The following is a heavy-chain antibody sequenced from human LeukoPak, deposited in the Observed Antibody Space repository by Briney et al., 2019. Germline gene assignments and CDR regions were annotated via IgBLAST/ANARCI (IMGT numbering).Heavy chain of an antibody. D-gene: IGHD3-3*01. CDR2: ISSSSSYI. CDR3: ARSAPFGNNWFDP. CDR1: GFTFSSYS. J-gene: IGHJ5*02. V-gene: IGHV3-21*01. Sequence: GGSLRLSCAASGFTFSSYSMNWVRQAPGEGLEWVSSISSSSSYIYYADSVKGRFTISRDNAKNSLYLQMNSLRAEDTAVYYCARSAPFGNNWFDPWGQGTLVTVSS.